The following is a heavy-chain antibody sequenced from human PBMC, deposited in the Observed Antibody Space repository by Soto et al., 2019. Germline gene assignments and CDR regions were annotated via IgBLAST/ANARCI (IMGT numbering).Heavy chain of an antibody. CDR2: IFSNDEK. J-gene: IGHJ4*02. CDR1: GFSLSNARMG. Sequence: QVTLKESGPVLVKPTETLTLTCTVSGFSLSNARMGVSWIRQPPGKALEWLAHIFSNDEKSYSTSLKSRLTISKDTSKSQVVLTMTNMDPVDTATYYCARILVDEDYVRGSYRFDYWGQGTLVTVSS. D-gene: IGHD3-16*02. V-gene: IGHV2-26*01. CDR3: ARILVDEDYVRGSYRFDY.